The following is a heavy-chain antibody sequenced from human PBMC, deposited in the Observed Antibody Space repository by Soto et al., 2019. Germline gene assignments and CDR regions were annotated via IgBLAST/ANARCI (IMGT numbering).Heavy chain of an antibody. CDR2: IFPADSET. D-gene: IGHD3-16*01. V-gene: IGHV5-51*01. Sequence: LGESLKISCKASGYSFSTYWIAWVRQMPGKGLEWMGSIFPADSETRYSPSFQGQVTISADRSMSTAYLQWDNLKASDTAMYYCARQGVGSYWGQGTQVTVSS. CDR3: ARQGVGSY. CDR1: GYSFSTYW. J-gene: IGHJ4*02.